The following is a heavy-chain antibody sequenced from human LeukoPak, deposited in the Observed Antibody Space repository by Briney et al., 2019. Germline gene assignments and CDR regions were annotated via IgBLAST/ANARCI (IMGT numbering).Heavy chain of an antibody. CDR2: IYYSGST. V-gene: IGHV4-59*01. J-gene: IGHJ4*02. CDR3: ARTLLEYSSSWPAGYFDY. CDR1: GGSISSYY. D-gene: IGHD6-6*01. Sequence: SETLSLTCTVSGGSISSYYWSWIRQPPGKGLEWIGYIYYSGSTNYNPSLKSRITMSVDTSKNQFSLKLSSVTAADTAVYYCARTLLEYSSSWPAGYFDYWGQGTLVTVSS.